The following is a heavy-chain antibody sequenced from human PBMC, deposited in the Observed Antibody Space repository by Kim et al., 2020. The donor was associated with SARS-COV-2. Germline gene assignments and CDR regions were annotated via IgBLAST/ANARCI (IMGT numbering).Heavy chain of an antibody. CDR2: ISAYNGNT. D-gene: IGHD6-19*01. CDR3: AREIIAVAGTDKYYYYGMDV. J-gene: IGHJ6*02. V-gene: IGHV1-18*01. CDR1: GYTFTSYG. Sequence: ASVKVSCKASGYTFTSYGISWVRQAPGQGLEWMGWISAYNGNTNYAQKIQGRVTMTTDTSTSTAYMELRSLRSDDTAVYYCAREIIAVAGTDKYYYYGMDVWGQGTTVTVSS.